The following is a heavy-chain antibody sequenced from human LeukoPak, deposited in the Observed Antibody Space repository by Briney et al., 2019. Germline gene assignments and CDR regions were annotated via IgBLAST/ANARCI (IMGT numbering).Heavy chain of an antibody. J-gene: IGHJ4*02. CDR3: ARDGSYGDYVFIDY. CDR2: INHSGST. D-gene: IGHD4-17*01. Sequence: SETLSLTCAVYGGSFSGYYWSWIRQPPGKGLEWIGEINHSGSTNYNPSLKSRVTISVDTSKNQFSLKLSSVTAADTAVYYCARDGSYGDYVFIDYWGQGTLVTVSS. V-gene: IGHV4-34*01. CDR1: GGSFSGYY.